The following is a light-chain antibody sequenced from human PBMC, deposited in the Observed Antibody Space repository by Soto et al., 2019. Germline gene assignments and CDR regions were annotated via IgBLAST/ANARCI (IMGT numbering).Light chain of an antibody. J-gene: IGKJ4*01. Sequence: EIVLTQSPGTLSLSPGERATLSCRASQSVSTYLGWYQQKPGQAPRLLIYDTSNRATGIPDRFSGSGSGTDFTLTISRLEPEDFAVYYCQQYGSSLTFGGGTKVDIK. CDR3: QQYGSSLT. CDR1: QSVSTY. CDR2: DTS. V-gene: IGKV3-20*01.